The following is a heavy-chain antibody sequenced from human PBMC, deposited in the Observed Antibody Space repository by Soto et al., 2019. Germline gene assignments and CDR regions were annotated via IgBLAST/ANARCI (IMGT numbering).Heavy chain of an antibody. J-gene: IGHJ3*02. CDR1: GYPVTAYY. D-gene: IGHD3-3*01. V-gene: IGHV1-2*02. Sequence: QLHLVQSGAVVKKPGASVTVSCSASGYPVTAYYMHWVRQAPGRGLEWMGGINPATGAAKYTQTSQGRVTMTRATSTSTVFMELSGPTSEDPAVFFWARGGGVGVAGSAAFDMWGQGTLVTVSS. CDR3: ARGGGVGVAGSAAFDM. CDR2: INPATGAA.